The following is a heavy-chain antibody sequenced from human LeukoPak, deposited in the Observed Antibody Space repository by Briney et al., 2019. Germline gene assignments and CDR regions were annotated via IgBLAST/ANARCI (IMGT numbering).Heavy chain of an antibody. CDR2: INSDGSST. CDR3: ARFSFPIAAAGTGAFDI. Sequence: GGSLRLSCAASGFTFSSYWMHWVRQAPGKGLVWVSRINSDGSSTSYADSVKGRFTISRDNAKNTLYLQMNSLRAEDTAVYYCARFSFPIAAAGTGAFDIWGQGTTVTVSS. CDR1: GFTFSSYW. V-gene: IGHV3-74*01. D-gene: IGHD6-13*01. J-gene: IGHJ3*02.